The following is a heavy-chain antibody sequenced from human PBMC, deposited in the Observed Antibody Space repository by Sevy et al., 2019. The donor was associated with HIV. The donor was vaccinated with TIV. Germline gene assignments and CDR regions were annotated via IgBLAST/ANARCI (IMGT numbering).Heavy chain of an antibody. D-gene: IGHD1-26*01. J-gene: IGHJ4*02. CDR3: ERESGSYRRNDFDS. CDR1: GFTFSDDS. V-gene: IGHV3-48*01. CDR2: FRGRSSTI. Sequence: GGSLRLSCAASGFTFSDDSMNWVRRAPEKGLEWVAYFRGRSSTISYADSVKGRFIVSRDNAMNSLYLQMNSLRAEDTAFYFCERESGSYRRNDFDSWGQGTLVTVSS.